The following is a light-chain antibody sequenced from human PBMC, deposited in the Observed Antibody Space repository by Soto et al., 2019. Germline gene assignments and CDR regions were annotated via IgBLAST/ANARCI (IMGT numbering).Light chain of an antibody. J-gene: IGKJ1*01. CDR1: HTIMTY. V-gene: IGKV1-39*01. CDR3: QQSYNSPQT. Sequence: DIQMTQSASSLSASVGDEVTMTCRASHTIMTYLNWYQLKPGKPPRLLIYAASSLQSGVPSRFSGSGSGTDFTLTINSLQPEDFATYSCQQSYNSPQTFGQGTKVDI. CDR2: AAS.